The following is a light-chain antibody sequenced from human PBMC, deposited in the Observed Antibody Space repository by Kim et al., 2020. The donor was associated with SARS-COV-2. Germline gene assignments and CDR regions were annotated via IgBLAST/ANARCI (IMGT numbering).Light chain of an antibody. CDR1: NIGSKS. CDR3: QVWDSSSDHWV. CDR2: YDS. J-gene: IGLJ3*02. V-gene: IGLV3-21*04. Sequence: APGKTARITCGGNNIGSKSVNWYKQKPGQAPVLVIYYDSDRPSGIPERFSGSNSGNTATLTISRVEAGDEADYYCQVWDSSSDHWVFGGGTQLTVL.